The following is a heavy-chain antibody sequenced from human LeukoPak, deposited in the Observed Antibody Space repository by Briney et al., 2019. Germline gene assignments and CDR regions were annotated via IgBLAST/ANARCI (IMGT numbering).Heavy chain of an antibody. CDR3: ARGVGYSGWFDP. J-gene: IGHJ5*02. CDR1: GFTFSSYA. Sequence: PGVSLRLSCAASGFTFSSYAMSWVRQAPGKGLEWVALISYDGSNKYYADSVKGRLTISRDNSKNTLYLQMNSLRAEDTAVYYCARGVGYSGWFDPWGQGTLVTVSS. V-gene: IGHV3-30-3*01. CDR2: ISYDGSNK. D-gene: IGHD5-18*01.